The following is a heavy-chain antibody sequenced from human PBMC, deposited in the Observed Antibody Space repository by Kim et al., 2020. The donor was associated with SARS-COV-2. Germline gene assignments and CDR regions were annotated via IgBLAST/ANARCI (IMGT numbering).Heavy chain of an antibody. Sequence: GGSLRLSCAASGFTFSSYSMNWVRQAPGKGLEWVSSISSSSSNIYYADSEKRCTIFFRDTNNTSLFLQMNMPRADDAVVYYCGRGGGDKMLLFVAFDF. D-gene: IGHD2-21*02. CDR3: GRGGGDKMLLFVAFDF. J-gene: IGHJ3*01. V-gene: IGHV3-21*01. CDR2: ISSSSSNI. CDR1: GFTFSSYS.